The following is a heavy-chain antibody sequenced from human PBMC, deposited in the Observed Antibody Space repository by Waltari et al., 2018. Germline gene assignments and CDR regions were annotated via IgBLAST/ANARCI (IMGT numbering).Heavy chain of an antibody. Sequence: QVQLQESGPGLVKPSETLSLPCRVSGGSISNYYWTWVRQSAGKGLEWIGRVYISGHTSYNPALEMRGTMSLDTSSNEFSLKLRFVTAADTGVYFCARSGDFGDYDAWGQGTLVTVS. CDR2: VYISGHT. CDR1: GGSISNYY. J-gene: IGHJ5*02. D-gene: IGHD2-21*02. V-gene: IGHV4-4*07. CDR3: ARSGDFGDYDA.